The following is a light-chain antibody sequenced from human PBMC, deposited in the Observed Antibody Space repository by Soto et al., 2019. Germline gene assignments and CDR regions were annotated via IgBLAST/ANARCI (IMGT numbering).Light chain of an antibody. CDR1: SSDVGSYNV. CDR3: CSHARSSPLLYF. CDR2: EVS. V-gene: IGLV2-23*02. J-gene: IGLJ1*01. Sequence: QSALTQPASVSGSPGQSITISCTGTSSDVGSYNVVSWYQQHPGKAPKLMIYEVSKRPSGVSNRFSGSKSGNTASLTISGLQAEDEADYYCCSHARSSPLLYFFGTGTKVTVL.